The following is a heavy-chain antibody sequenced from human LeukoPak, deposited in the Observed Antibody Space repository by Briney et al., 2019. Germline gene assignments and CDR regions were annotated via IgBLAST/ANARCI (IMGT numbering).Heavy chain of an antibody. D-gene: IGHD1-14*01. CDR2: IYYSGST. CDR3: ARRPGHGSETRFDP. Sequence: KPSETLSLNCTVSGGSISSSSYYWGWIRQPPGKGLEWIGSIYYSGSTYYNPSLKSRVTISVDTSKNQFSLKLSSVTAADTAVYYCARRPGHGSETRFDPWGQGTLVTVSS. CDR1: GGSISSSSYY. J-gene: IGHJ5*02. V-gene: IGHV4-39*01.